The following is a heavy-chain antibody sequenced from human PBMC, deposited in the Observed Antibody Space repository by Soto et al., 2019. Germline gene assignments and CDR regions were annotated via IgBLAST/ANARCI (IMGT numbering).Heavy chain of an antibody. V-gene: IGHV1-8*01. Sequence: ASVKVSCKASGYTFTSYDINWVRQATGQGLEWMGWMNPNSGNTGYAQEFQGRVTMTRNTSISTAYMELSSLRSEDTAVYYCARGLHKRNGYYYDSSGYYYNWFDPWGQGTLVTVSS. CDR1: GYTFTSYD. CDR3: ARGLHKRNGYYYDSSGYYYNWFDP. CDR2: MNPNSGNT. J-gene: IGHJ5*02. D-gene: IGHD3-22*01.